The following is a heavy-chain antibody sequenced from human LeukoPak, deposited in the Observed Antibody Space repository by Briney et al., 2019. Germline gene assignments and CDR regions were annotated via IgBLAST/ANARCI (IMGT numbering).Heavy chain of an antibody. CDR1: GGSFSGYY. CDR2: IDYSGST. D-gene: IGHD3-10*01. Sequence: PSETLSLTCAVHGGSFSGYYWSWIRQPPGKGLEWIGNIDYSGSTDYNPSLKSRVSISVDTSKKQFYLKLTSVTAADTAVYYCARDSGTTGEVKFDPWGQGTLVTVSS. J-gene: IGHJ5*02. V-gene: IGHV4-34*10. CDR3: ARDSGTTGEVKFDP.